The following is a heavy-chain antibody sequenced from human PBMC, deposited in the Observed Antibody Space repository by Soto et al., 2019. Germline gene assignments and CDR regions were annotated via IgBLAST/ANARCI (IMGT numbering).Heavy chain of an antibody. D-gene: IGHD6-13*01. CDR3: ARDGPEQQLVSYYYYMDV. Sequence: GGSLRLSCAASGFTFSSYGMHWVRQAPGKGLEWVAVIWYDGSNKYYADSVKGRFTISRDNSKNTLYLQMNSLRAEDTAVYYCARDGPEQQLVSYYYYMDVWGKGTTVTVSS. J-gene: IGHJ6*03. CDR1: GFTFSSYG. V-gene: IGHV3-33*01. CDR2: IWYDGSNK.